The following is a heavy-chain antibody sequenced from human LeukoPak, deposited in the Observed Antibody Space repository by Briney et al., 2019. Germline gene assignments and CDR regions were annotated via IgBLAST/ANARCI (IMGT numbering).Heavy chain of an antibody. D-gene: IGHD3-3*01. CDR1: GGSFSGYY. CDR2: IYYSGST. Sequence: SETLSLTCAVYGGSFSGYYWSWIRQPPGKGLEWIGYIYYSGSTNYNPSLKSRVTISVDTSKNQFSLKLSSVTAADTAVYYCARAYYDFWSGYGAGSLNWFDPWGQGTLVTVSS. J-gene: IGHJ5*02. V-gene: IGHV4-59*01. CDR3: ARAYYDFWSGYGAGSLNWFDP.